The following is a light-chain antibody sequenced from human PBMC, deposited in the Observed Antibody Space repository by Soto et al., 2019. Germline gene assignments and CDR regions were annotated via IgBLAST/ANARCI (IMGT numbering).Light chain of an antibody. V-gene: IGKV3-20*01. CDR3: QQYGSSGT. CDR1: QSVSNNY. CDR2: GAS. J-gene: IGKJ1*01. Sequence: EIVLTQSPATLSLSPGERATLSCRASQSVSNNYLAWYQQKPGQAPTLLIYGASNRATGIPDRFSGSGSGTDFTLTISRLEPEDFAVYYCQQYGSSGTLGQGTKVDSK.